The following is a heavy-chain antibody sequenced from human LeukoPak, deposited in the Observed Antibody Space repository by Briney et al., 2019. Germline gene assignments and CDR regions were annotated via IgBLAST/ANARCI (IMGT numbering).Heavy chain of an antibody. CDR3: ARGKWDIVATIDY. CDR1: GGTFSSYA. CDR2: IIPIFGTA. D-gene: IGHD5-12*01. Sequence: VASVKVSCKASGGTFSSYAISWVRQAPGQGLEWMGGIIPIFGTANYAQKLQGRVTLTTDTFTSTAYMELRSLRSDDTAVYYCARGKWDIVATIDYWGQGTLVTVSS. J-gene: IGHJ4*02. V-gene: IGHV1-69*05.